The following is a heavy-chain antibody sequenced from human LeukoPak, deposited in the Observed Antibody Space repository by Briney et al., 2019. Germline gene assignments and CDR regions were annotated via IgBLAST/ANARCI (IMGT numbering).Heavy chain of an antibody. D-gene: IGHD3-10*01. CDR1: GFTFSSSA. V-gene: IGHV3-23*01. Sequence: GGSLRLSCAASGFTFSSSAMSWVRQAPGKGLELVSGISGSGGSTYYADSAKGRFTISRDNSKNTLYLQMNSLRAEDTAVYYCANRYGSGSYYDYWGQGTLVTVSS. CDR3: ANRYGSGSYYDY. CDR2: ISGSGGST. J-gene: IGHJ4*02.